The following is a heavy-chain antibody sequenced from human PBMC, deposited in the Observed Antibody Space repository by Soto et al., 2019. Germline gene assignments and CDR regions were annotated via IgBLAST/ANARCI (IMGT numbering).Heavy chain of an antibody. CDR3: ARDVPLYCKGDKCYWGVDY. V-gene: IGHV3-7*01. J-gene: IGHJ4*02. CDR1: GFTFSSYW. Sequence: GGSLRLSCVASGFTFSSYWVSWVRQAPGKGLEWLADIKEDGSANYYVDSVKGRFTISRDNAKNSLYLQMNSLRAEDTAVYYCARDVPLYCKGDKCYWGVDYWGQGTLVTVSS. CDR2: IKEDGSAN. D-gene: IGHD2-15*01.